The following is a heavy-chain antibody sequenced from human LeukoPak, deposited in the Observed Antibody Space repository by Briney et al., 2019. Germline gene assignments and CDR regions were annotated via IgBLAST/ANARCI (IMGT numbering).Heavy chain of an antibody. D-gene: IGHD3/OR15-3a*01. CDR1: GFTFNSYI. CDR3: AKGYEGWQDWLLSVGTNFDY. CDR2: ISGSGGST. Sequence: GGSLRLSCAASGFTFNSYIMHWVRQAPGKGLEWVSAISGSGGSTYYADSVKGRFTISRDNSKNTLYLQMNSLRAEDTAVYYCAKGYEGWQDWLLSVGTNFDYWGQGTLVTVSS. V-gene: IGHV3-23*01. J-gene: IGHJ4*02.